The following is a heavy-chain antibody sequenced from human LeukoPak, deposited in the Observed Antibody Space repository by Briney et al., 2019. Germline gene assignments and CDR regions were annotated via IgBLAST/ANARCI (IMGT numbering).Heavy chain of an antibody. CDR3: ARGGPEYYYDSSGYQSAFDY. V-gene: IGHV1-18*01. D-gene: IGHD3-22*01. J-gene: IGHJ4*02. CDR2: ISAYNGNT. CDR1: GYTFTSYG. Sequence: ASVKVSCKASGYTFTSYGISWVRQAPGQGLEWMGWISAYNGNTNYAQKLQGRVTMTTDTSTSTAYMELRSLRSDDTAVYYCARGGPEYYYDSSGYQSAFDYWGQGTLVTVSS.